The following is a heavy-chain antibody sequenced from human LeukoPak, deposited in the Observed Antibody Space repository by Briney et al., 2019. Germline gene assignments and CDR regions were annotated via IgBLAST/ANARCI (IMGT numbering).Heavy chain of an antibody. V-gene: IGHV4-38-2*02. CDR2: IYQSGST. CDR1: GYSINSGFY. D-gene: IGHD6-13*01. Sequence: SETLSLTCSVSGYSINSGFYWGWIRQPPGKGLESIGNIYQSGSTYYNPSLKSRVTISVDTSKNQFSLKLSSVTAADTAVYYCARGTRRSSRPRPTYYYYYMDVWGKGTTVTVSS. J-gene: IGHJ6*03. CDR3: ARGTRRSSRPRPTYYYYYMDV.